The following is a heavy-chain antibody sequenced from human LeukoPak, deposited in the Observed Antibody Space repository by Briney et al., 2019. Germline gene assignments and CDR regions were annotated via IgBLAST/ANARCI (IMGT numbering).Heavy chain of an antibody. Sequence: GGSLRLSCATSGFSFNNDWMDWVRQAPGKGLEWVANINQDGSEKNCLDSVKGRFTISRANAQNSLYLQMNGLRVEDTAVYYCTRRLDEWGQGTLVTVSS. CDR3: TRRLDE. D-gene: IGHD3-16*01. CDR1: GFSFNNDW. V-gene: IGHV3-7*01. CDR2: INQDGSEK. J-gene: IGHJ4*02.